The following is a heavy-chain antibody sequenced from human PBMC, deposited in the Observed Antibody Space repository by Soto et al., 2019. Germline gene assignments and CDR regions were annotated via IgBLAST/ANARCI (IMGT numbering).Heavy chain of an antibody. Sequence: GVSLRLSCAASGFIFSDYYMSWIRQAPGRGLEWVSYISGSSSSTNYADSVKGRFTISRDNARNSLYLQINSLRAEDTAVYYCAMAQMSDQYYFDYWGQGTLVTVSS. V-gene: IGHV3-11*06. CDR1: GFIFSDYY. J-gene: IGHJ4*02. CDR2: ISGSSSST. CDR3: AMAQMSDQYYFDY.